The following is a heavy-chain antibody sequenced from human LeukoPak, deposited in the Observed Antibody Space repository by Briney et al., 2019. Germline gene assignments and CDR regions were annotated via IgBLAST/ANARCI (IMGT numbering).Heavy chain of an antibody. CDR3: ARFHQIGYYYGMDV. Sequence: PGGSLRLSCAASGFTFSSYSMNWVRQAPGKGLEWVSSISSSSSYIYYADSVKGRFTISRDNAKNSLYLQMNSLRAEDTAVYYCARFHQIGYYYGMDVWGQGTTVTVSS. V-gene: IGHV3-21*01. CDR2: ISSSSSYI. CDR1: GFTFSSYS. J-gene: IGHJ6*02.